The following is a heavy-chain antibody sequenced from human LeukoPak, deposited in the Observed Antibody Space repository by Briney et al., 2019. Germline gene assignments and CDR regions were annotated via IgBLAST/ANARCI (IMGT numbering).Heavy chain of an antibody. D-gene: IGHD6-6*01. J-gene: IGHJ4*02. V-gene: IGHV4-34*01. CDR2: INHSGST. Sequence: SETLSLTCAVYGGSFSGYYWSWIRQPPGKGLEWIGEINHSGSTNYNPSLKSRVTISVDTSKNQFSLKLSSVTAADTAVYYCARADGSIAAGPFDYWGQGTLVTVSS. CDR3: ARADGSIAAGPFDY. CDR1: GGSFSGYY.